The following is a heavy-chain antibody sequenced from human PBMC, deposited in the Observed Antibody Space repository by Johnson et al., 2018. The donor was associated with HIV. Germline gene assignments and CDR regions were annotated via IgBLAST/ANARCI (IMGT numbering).Heavy chain of an antibody. CDR3: AKVHSSSSNGFDI. CDR2: IWYDGSNK. J-gene: IGHJ3*02. V-gene: IGHV3-33*06. Sequence: QVQLVESGGGVVQPGRSLRLSCAASGFTFSSYGMHWVRQAPGKGLEWVAVIWYDGSNKYYADSVKGRFTVSRDNYKNTLSLQMNSLRGEDTAVYYCAKVHSSSSNGFDIWGQGTMVTVSS. D-gene: IGHD6-6*01. CDR1: GFTFSSYG.